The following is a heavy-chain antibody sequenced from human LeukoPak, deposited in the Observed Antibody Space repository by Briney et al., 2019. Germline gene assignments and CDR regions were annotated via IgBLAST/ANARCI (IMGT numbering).Heavy chain of an antibody. J-gene: IGHJ3*02. CDR1: GGSISSGDYY. D-gene: IGHD3-22*01. V-gene: IGHV4-30-4*01. CDR2: IYYSGST. CDR3: ASWGMIVVVPDAFDI. Sequence: PSQTLSLTCTVSGGSISSGDYYWSWIRQPPGKGLEWIGYIYYSGSTHYNPSLKSRVTISVDTSKNQFSLKLSSVTAAATAVYYCASWGMIVVVPDAFDIWGQGTMVTVSS.